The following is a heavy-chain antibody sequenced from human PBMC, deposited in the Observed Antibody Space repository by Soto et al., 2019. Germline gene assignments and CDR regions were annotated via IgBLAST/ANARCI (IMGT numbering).Heavy chain of an antibody. V-gene: IGHV3-74*01. CDR1: GFTFSGSW. Sequence: EVQLVESGGGLVQPGGSLRLSCAASGFTFSGSWMHWVRQTPGKGLVWVSRINGDRSGTSYAEFVKGRFTISRDDAKNTLFLQMNGLSAEDTAVYYCARGIFGSGTANDYWGQGTLVTVSS. CDR2: INGDRSGT. CDR3: ARGIFGSGTANDY. D-gene: IGHD3-10*01. J-gene: IGHJ4*02.